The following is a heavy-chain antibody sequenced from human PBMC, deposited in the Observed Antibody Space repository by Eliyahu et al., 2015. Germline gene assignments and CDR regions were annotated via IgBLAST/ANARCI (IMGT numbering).Heavy chain of an antibody. CDR2: ISGSGGST. CDR3: AKRGIAAAGRWRLRFDP. D-gene: IGHD6-13*01. J-gene: IGHJ5*02. Sequence: AASGFTFSSYAMSWVRQAPGKGLEWVSAISGSGGSTYYADSVKGRFTISRDNSKNTLYLQMNSLRAEDTAVYYCAKRGIAAAGRWRLRFDPWGQGTLVTVSS. V-gene: IGHV3-23*01. CDR1: GFTFSSYA.